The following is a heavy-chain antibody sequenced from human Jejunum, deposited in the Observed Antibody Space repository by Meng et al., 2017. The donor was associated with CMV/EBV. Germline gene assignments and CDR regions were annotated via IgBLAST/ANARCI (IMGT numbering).Heavy chain of an antibody. Sequence: SGVSIISGDRYWTWIRQSPGKGLEWIGNVYYSGTTSYNRSLKSRVTISVDTSKNQFSLKLASVIAADTAVYYCVLMIPADTNYFDPWGQGTLVTVSS. CDR3: VLMIPADTNYFDP. CDR1: GVSIISGDRY. J-gene: IGHJ5*02. V-gene: IGHV4-30-4*01. D-gene: IGHD6-25*01. CDR2: VYYSGTT.